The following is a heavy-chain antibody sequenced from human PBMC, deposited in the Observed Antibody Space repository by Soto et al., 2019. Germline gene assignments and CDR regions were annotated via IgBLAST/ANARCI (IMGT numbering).Heavy chain of an antibody. Sequence: EVQLLESGGGLVQPGGSLRLSCAASGFTFSSYTMSWVRQAPGKGLEWVSTISGRGGTTYYADSVKGRFTISRDNSRNPPYLQMNSLRAEDTAVYYCAKDRYDSSGYFFNDSWGQGTLVTVSS. CDR3: AKDRYDSSGYFFNDS. J-gene: IGHJ4*02. D-gene: IGHD3-22*01. CDR2: ISGRGGTT. V-gene: IGHV3-23*01. CDR1: GFTFSSYT.